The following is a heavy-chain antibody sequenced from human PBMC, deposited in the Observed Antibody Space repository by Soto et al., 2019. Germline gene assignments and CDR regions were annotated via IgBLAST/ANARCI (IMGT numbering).Heavy chain of an antibody. Sequence: GASEKVSCKASGYTFTNYGISWVRQAPGQGLEWMGWISHWGKTNYAQKLQGRVTMTTDTSASTAFMELRSLRSDDTAMYFCARDLDGSGSYYTDYWGQGTLVTVSS. CDR2: ISHWGKT. J-gene: IGHJ4*02. CDR1: GYTFTNYG. V-gene: IGHV1-18*01. CDR3: ARDLDGSGSYYTDY. D-gene: IGHD3-10*01.